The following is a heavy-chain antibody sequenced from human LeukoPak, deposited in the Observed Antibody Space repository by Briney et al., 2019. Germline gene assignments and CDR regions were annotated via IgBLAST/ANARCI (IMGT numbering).Heavy chain of an antibody. CDR3: ARDRSGNFDY. CDR2: ISYDGSNK. J-gene: IGHJ4*02. CDR1: GFTFSSYA. Sequence: GGSLRLSCAASGFTFSSYAMHWVRQAPGKGLEWVAVISYDGSNKYYADSVKGRFTISRDNSKNTLYLQMNSLRAEDAAVYYCARDRSGNFDYWGQGTLVTVSS. V-gene: IGHV3-30-3*01. D-gene: IGHD3-3*01.